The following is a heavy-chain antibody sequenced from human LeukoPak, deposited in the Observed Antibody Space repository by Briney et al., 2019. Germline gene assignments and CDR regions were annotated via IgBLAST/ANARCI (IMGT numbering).Heavy chain of an antibody. CDR2: INWNGGST. CDR3: ARDIIPTKMTSGYSCGLNFDY. V-gene: IGHV3-20*04. CDR1: GFTFDDYG. D-gene: IGHD5-18*01. Sequence: GGSLRLSCAASGFTFDDYGMSWVRQAPGKGLEWVSGINWNGGSTGYADSVKGRFTISRDNAKNSLYLQMNSLRAEDTAVYYCARDIIPTKMTSGYSCGLNFDYWGQGTLVTVSS. J-gene: IGHJ4*02.